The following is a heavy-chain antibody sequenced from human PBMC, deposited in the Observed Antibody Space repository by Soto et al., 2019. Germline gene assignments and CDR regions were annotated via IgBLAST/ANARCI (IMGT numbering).Heavy chain of an antibody. Sequence: QVQLVQSGVEVKKPWASVKVSCKASGYIFTSYVISWVREAPGQGIEWMGWISPYNGNTKYAQKFQGRVTMTTDTSTNTAYMERRSLRSDDTAVYYCATSGDQDLLLFGEDINWFDPWGQGTLVTVSS. CDR1: GYIFTSYV. V-gene: IGHV1-18*01. D-gene: IGHD3-10*01. J-gene: IGHJ5*02. CDR2: ISPYNGNT. CDR3: ATSGDQDLLLFGEDINWFDP.